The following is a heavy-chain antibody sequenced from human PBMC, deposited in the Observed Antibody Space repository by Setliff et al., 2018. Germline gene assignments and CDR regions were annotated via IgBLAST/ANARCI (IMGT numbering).Heavy chain of an antibody. CDR3: ARDGVFYAMDV. Sequence: PGGSLRLSCAASGFTFSKYGMYWVRQAPGKGLEWLSKISGDGITIYYADSVRGRFTISRDNAKDSLYLQMNSLRAEDTALYYCARDGVFYAMDVWGRGTTVTVSS. J-gene: IGHJ6*02. CDR2: ISGDGITI. D-gene: IGHD3-10*01. CDR1: GFTFSKYG. V-gene: IGHV3-48*04.